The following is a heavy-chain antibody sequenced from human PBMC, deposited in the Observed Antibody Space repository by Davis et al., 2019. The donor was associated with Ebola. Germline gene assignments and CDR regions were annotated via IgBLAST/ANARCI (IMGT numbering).Heavy chain of an antibody. V-gene: IGHV1-18*04. Sequence: ASVKVSCKASGYTFTSYGINWVRQAPGQGLEWMGWISGYNGNTDYAQNLQGRVTLTTDTSTTTAYMELRSLRSDDTAVYYCARGGCSGGSCYSSDYWGQGTLVTVSS. CDR1: GYTFTSYG. D-gene: IGHD2-15*01. J-gene: IGHJ4*02. CDR3: ARGGCSGGSCYSSDY. CDR2: ISGYNGNT.